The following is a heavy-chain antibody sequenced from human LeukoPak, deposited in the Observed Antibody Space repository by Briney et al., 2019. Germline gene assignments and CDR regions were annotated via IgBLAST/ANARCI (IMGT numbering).Heavy chain of an antibody. CDR1: GFTIGPYA. CDR3: ATWAFYHNLDI. D-gene: IGHD2/OR15-2a*01. CDR2: IKADGSGT. Sequence: GGSLRLSCAASGFTIGPYAMYWVRQGPGRGLEWVSVIKADGSGTFYADSVRGRFTTSRDNSKNSLYLQMNSLTSEDTALYYCATWAFYHNLDIWGQGTTVIVTS. V-gene: IGHV3-43*02. J-gene: IGHJ6*02.